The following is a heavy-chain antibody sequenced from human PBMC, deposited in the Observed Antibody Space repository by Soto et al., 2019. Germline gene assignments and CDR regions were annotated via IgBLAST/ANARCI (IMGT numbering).Heavy chain of an antibody. CDR1: GYTFTGYY. D-gene: IGHD2-2*01. J-gene: IGHJ4*02. Sequence: WASVKVSCKTSGYTFTGYYIYWVRQAPGQGLEWMGWINPHSGGTDSSQKFQGRVTMTRDTSISTAYMELSRLRSDDTAVYYCAGTSCSSTTCPTTYWGQGTLVTVSS. CDR2: INPHSGGT. CDR3: AGTSCSSTTCPTTY. V-gene: IGHV1-2*02.